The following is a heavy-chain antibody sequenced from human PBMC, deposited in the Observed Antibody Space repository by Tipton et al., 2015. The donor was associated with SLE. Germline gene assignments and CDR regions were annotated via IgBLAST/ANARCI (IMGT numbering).Heavy chain of an antibody. J-gene: IGHJ2*01. V-gene: IGHV4-34*01. CDR3: ARGAGNFDL. Sequence: TLSLTCAVYGVSFSGYYWSWIRQPPGKGLEWIGEINHSGSTNYNPSLKSRVTISVDTSKNQFSLKLSSVTAADTAVYYCARGAGNFDLWGRGTLVTVSS. CDR1: GVSFSGYY. CDR2: INHSGST.